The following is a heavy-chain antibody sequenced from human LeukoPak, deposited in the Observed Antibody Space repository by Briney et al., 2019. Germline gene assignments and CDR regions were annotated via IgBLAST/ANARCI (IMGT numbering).Heavy chain of an antibody. J-gene: IGHJ3*02. CDR2: IYPGDSDT. D-gene: IGHD3-22*01. CDR3: ATASYYDSSGGAFDI. Sequence: ESLKISCKGSGYRFSSHWIGWVRQMPGKGLEWMWIIYPGDSDTRYSPSFQGQVNISADKSISTAYLQWSSLKASDTAMYYCATASYYDSSGGAFDIWGQGTMVTVSS. V-gene: IGHV5-51*01. CDR1: GYRFSSHW.